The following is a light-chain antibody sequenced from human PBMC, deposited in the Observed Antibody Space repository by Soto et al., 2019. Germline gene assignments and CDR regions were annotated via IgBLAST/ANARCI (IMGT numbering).Light chain of an antibody. J-gene: IGKJ3*01. V-gene: IGKV3-20*01. Sequence: EIVLTQSPGTLSLSPGERATLSCRASQSVSSSHLAWYQQKPGQAPRLLIYGASSRATGIPDRFSGSGSGTDFTLTISRLEPEDFAVYYCQQYGSSPQRFTFGPGTKVDIK. CDR1: QSVSSSH. CDR3: QQYGSSPQRFT. CDR2: GAS.